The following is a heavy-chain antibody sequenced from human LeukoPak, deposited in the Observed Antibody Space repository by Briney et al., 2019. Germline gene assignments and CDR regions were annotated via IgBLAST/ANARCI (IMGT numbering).Heavy chain of an antibody. V-gene: IGHV1-69*13. CDR2: IIPIFGTA. D-gene: IGHD2-8*01. CDR1: GGTFSSYA. Sequence: SVKVSCKASGGTFSSYAISWVRQAPGQGLEWMGGIIPIFGTANYAQKFQGRVTITADESTSTAYMELSSLRSEDTAVYYCAGDNCTNGVCYGPYYYGMDVWGQGTTVTVSS. CDR3: AGDNCTNGVCYGPYYYGMDV. J-gene: IGHJ6*02.